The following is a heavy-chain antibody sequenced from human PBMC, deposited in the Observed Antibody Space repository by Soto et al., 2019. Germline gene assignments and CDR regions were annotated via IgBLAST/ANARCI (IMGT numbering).Heavy chain of an antibody. V-gene: IGHV1-69*13. D-gene: IGHD6-13*01. J-gene: IGHJ6*02. CDR2: IIPIFGTA. Sequence: SVKVSCKASGCTFSSYAISWVRQAPGQGLEWMGGIIPIFGTANYAQKFQGRVTITADESTSTAYMELSSLRSEDTAVYYCARVRFVAAAGNYYYGMDVWGQGTTVTVSS. CDR1: GCTFSSYA. CDR3: ARVRFVAAAGNYYYGMDV.